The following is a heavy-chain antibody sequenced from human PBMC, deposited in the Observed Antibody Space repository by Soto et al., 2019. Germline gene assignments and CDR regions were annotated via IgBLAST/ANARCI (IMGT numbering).Heavy chain of an antibody. CDR3: AKNGQPPYYYYGMDV. V-gene: IGHV1-18*01. J-gene: IGHJ6*02. CDR2: ISGYNGDT. Sequence: GSVKVSCKASGYTFTRYGISWVRQAPGQGLEWMGWISGYNGDTKYAQKFQGRVTMTVDTSTTTAYMELRSLTSDDRAVYYCAKNGQPPYYYYGMDVWGQGTTVTVSS. D-gene: IGHD2-8*01. CDR1: GYTFTRYG.